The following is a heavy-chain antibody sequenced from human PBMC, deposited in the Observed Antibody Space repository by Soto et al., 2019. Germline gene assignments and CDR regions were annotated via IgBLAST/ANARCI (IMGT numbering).Heavy chain of an antibody. CDR3: VREGYYYMDV. J-gene: IGHJ6*03. CDR1: GFTFSRHF. Sequence: GGSLRLSCAASGFTFSRHFMTWVRQAPGRGLEWVANIKNDGSEKRYVDSVKGRFTISRDNAENSLFLQMNSLRAEDTAVYYCVREGYYYMDVWGKGTTVTVSS. CDR2: IKNDGSEK. V-gene: IGHV3-7*01.